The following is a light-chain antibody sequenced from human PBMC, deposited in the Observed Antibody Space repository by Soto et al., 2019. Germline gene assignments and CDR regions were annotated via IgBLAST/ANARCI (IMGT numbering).Light chain of an antibody. CDR1: QSISSY. CDR3: QQYGSSPTT. J-gene: IGKJ1*01. Sequence: DIQMTQSPSSLSASVGDRVTITCRASQSISSYLNWYQQKPGKAPKLLIYAASSLQSGVPSRFSGSGSGTDFTLTISRLEPEDFAVYHCQQYGSSPTTFGQGTKVDIK. CDR2: AAS. V-gene: IGKV1-39*01.